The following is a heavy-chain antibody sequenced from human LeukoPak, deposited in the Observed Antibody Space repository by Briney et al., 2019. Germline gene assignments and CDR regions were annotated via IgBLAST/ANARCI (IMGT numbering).Heavy chain of an antibody. CDR1: GYTFTGYY. J-gene: IGHJ4*02. D-gene: IGHD3-16*02. CDR3: ARQNYDYVWGSYRYDY. Sequence: ASVKVSCKASGYTFTGYYMHWVRQARGQGLEWMGWINPNSGGTNYAQKFQGRVTMTRDTSISTAYMELSRLRSDDTAVYYCARQNYDYVWGSYRYDYWGQGTLVTVSS. CDR2: INPNSGGT. V-gene: IGHV1-2*02.